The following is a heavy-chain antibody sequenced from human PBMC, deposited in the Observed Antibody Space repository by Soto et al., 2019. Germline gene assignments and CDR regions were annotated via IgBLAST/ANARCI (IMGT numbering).Heavy chain of an antibody. CDR1: GFGFSSYS. J-gene: IGHJ4*02. CDR3: AKDIVGVGIFTIFDS. V-gene: IGHV3-23*01. CDR2: VSGSGGGP. D-gene: IGHD3-16*02. Sequence: GSLRLSCAASGFGFSSYSMSWVRQAQGKGLQWVAAVSGSGGGPYYADSVKGRFTISRDNSKNTLYLQMNSLRDEDTAVYYCAKDIVGVGIFTIFDSWGQGTQVTSPQ.